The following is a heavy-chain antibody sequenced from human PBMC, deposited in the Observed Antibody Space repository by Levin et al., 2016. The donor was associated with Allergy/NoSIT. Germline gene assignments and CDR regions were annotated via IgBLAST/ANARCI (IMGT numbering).Heavy chain of an antibody. CDR1: GGTFSSYA. CDR3: ATHDDYGDYEVGSGSRY. Sequence: SVKVSCKASGGTFSSYAISWVRQAPGQGLEWMGGIIPIFGIANYAQKFQGRVTITADKSTSTAYMELSSLRSEDTAVYYCATHDDYGDYEVGSGSRYWGQGTLVTVSS. CDR2: IIPIFGIA. J-gene: IGHJ4*02. V-gene: IGHV1-69*10. D-gene: IGHD4-17*01.